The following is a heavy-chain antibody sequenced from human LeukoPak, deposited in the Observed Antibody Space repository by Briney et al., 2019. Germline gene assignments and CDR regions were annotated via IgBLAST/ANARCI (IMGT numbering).Heavy chain of an antibody. V-gene: IGHV1-18*01. CDR3: ARFLEYGDYWDPSFDY. Sequence: ASVKVSCKASGYSFTSYGISWVRQAPGQGLEWMGWISAYNGNTNYAQKLQGRVTMTTDTSTSTAYMELRSLRSDDTAVYYCARFLEYGDYWDPSFDYWGPGTLVTVSS. D-gene: IGHD4-17*01. J-gene: IGHJ4*02. CDR2: ISAYNGNT. CDR1: GYSFTSYG.